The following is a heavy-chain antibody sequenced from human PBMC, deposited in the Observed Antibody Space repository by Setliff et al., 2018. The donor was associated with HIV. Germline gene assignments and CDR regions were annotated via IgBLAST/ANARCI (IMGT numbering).Heavy chain of an antibody. V-gene: IGHV3-21*06. Sequence: PGGSLRLSCAASEFTFSSYSMNWVRQAPGKGLEWVASISSSGAHIFYADSLKGRFTISRDNGKNLLYLQMNSLRAEDTAVYYCARDVDHMMDVWGPGTTVTVSS. CDR2: ISSSGAHI. CDR3: ARDVDHMMDV. CDR1: EFTFSSYS. J-gene: IGHJ6*02.